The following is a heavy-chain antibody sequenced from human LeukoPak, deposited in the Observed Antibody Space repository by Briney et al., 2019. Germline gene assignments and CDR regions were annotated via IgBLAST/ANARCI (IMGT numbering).Heavy chain of an antibody. CDR3: ARDWGRDSSGYWLRWFDP. D-gene: IGHD3-22*01. J-gene: IGHJ5*02. CDR2: TYYRSKWYN. CDR1: GDSVSSNSAA. Sequence: SQTLSLTCAISGDSVSSNSAAWNWIRQSPSRGLEWLGRTYYRSKWYNDYAVSVKSRITINPDTSKNQFSLQLNSVTPEDTAVYYCARDWGRDSSGYWLRWFDPWGQGTLVTVSS. V-gene: IGHV6-1*01.